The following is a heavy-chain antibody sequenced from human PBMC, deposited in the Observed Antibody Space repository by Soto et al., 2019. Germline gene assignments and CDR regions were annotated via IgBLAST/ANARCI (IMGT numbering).Heavy chain of an antibody. Sequence: QVQLQESGPGLVKPSQTLSLTCTVSGGSISSGGYYWSWIRQHPGKGLEWIGYIYYSGSTYYNPSSQSRVTIAVATYKSQYSLRLGSVTAADTAVYYCAGSISMVRGGIIMPDVNWFDPWGQGTLVTVSS. CDR1: GGSISSGGYY. CDR3: AGSISMVRGGIIMPDVNWFDP. CDR2: IYYSGST. J-gene: IGHJ5*02. D-gene: IGHD3-10*01. V-gene: IGHV4-31*03.